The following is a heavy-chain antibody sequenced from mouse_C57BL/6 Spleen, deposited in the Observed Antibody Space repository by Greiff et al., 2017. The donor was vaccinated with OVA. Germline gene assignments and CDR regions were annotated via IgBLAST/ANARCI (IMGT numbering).Heavy chain of an antibody. CDR1: GYTFTSYW. CDR2: IYPSDSET. CDR3: ARGNWDAYYFDD. J-gene: IGHJ2*01. Sequence: VQLQQPGAELVRPGSSVKLSCKASGYTFTSYWMDWVKQRPGQGLEWIGNIYPSDSETHYNQKFKDKATLTVDKSSSTAYMQLSSLTSEDSAVYYCARGNWDAYYFDDWGQGTTLTVSS. V-gene: IGHV1-61*01. D-gene: IGHD4-1*01.